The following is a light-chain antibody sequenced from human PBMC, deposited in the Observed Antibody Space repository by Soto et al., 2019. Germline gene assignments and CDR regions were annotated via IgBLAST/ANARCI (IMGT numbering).Light chain of an antibody. CDR1: QSVSSN. Sequence: EMVMTQSPATLSLSPGERATLSCRASQSVSSNLAWYQQKPGQAPRLLIYDASTRATGIPARFSGSGSGTEFTLPIISRQYADFSAYYCQQYNDWPPSTFGQGTRLEIK. V-gene: IGKV3-15*01. CDR3: QQYNDWPPST. CDR2: DAS. J-gene: IGKJ5*01.